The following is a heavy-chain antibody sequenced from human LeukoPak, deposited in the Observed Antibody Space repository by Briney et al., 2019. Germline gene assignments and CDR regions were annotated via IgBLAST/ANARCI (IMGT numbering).Heavy chain of an antibody. CDR3: ARGFRAAMGTDDI. V-gene: IGHV4-34*01. Sequence: PSETLSLTCGVYGGSFSGYFWSWIRQPPGKGLEWIGEINHSGSTNYSPSLKSRVTISVDTSKNQFSLKLSSMTAADTAVYYCARGFRAAMGTDDIWGQGTMVTVSS. CDR1: GGSFSGYF. D-gene: IGHD5-18*01. J-gene: IGHJ3*02. CDR2: INHSGST.